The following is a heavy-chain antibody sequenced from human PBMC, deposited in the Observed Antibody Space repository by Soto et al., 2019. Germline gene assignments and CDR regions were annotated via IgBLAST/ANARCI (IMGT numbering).Heavy chain of an antibody. CDR2: ISYDGSNK. J-gene: IGHJ6*02. D-gene: IGHD2-8*01. CDR1: GFTFSSYA. CDR3: ARVYCTNGVCYYYYYGMDV. Sequence: GGSLRLSCAASGFTFSSYAMHWVRQAPGKGLEWVAVISYDGSNKYYADSVKGRFTISRDNSKNTLYLQMNSLRAEDTAVYYCARVYCTNGVCYYYYYGMDVWGQGTTVTVSS. V-gene: IGHV3-30-3*01.